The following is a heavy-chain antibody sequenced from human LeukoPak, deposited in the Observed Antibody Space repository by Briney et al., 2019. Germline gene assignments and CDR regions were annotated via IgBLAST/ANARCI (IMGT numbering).Heavy chain of an antibody. D-gene: IGHD2-2*01. CDR2: IRYDGSNK. J-gene: IGHJ6*03. CDR1: GFTFSSYG. V-gene: IGHV3-30*02. Sequence: GGSLRLSCAASGFTFSSYGMHWVRQAPGKGLEWVAFIRYDGSNKYYADSVKGRFTISRDNSKNTLYLQMNSLRAEDTAVYYCAKDSYCSSTSCYPPKPYYYYMDVWGKGTTVTVSS. CDR3: AKDSYCSSTSCYPPKPYYYYMDV.